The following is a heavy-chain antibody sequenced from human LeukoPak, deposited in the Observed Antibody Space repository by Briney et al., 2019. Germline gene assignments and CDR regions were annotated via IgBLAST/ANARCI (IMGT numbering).Heavy chain of an antibody. CDR3: AKELTYGSGSYYPDY. J-gene: IGHJ4*02. CDR1: GFTFSSYG. V-gene: IGHV3-33*06. D-gene: IGHD3-10*01. CDR2: IWYDGSNK. Sequence: GGSLRLSCAASGFTFSSYGMHWVRQAPGKGLEWVAVIWYDGSNKYYADSVKGRFTISRDNSKNTLYLQMNSLRAEDTAVYYCAKELTYGSGSYYPDYWGQGTLVTVSS.